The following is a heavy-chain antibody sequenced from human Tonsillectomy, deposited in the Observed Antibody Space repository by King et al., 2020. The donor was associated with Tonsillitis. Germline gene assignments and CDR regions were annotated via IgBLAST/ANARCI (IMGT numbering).Heavy chain of an antibody. J-gene: IGHJ5*02. CDR1: GFIFSTYA. Sequence: VQLVESGGGVVQPGRSLRLSCAASGFIFSTYAVHWVRQAPGKGLEWVAVISYDGSNKYYADSVKGRFTISRETSKNTLDLQMNNLRAEDTAVYYCARGQGFLEWLSAFPPNNWFDPWGQGTLVTVSS. CDR2: ISYDGSNK. D-gene: IGHD3-3*01. V-gene: IGHV3-30-3*01. CDR3: ARGQGFLEWLSAFPPNNWFDP.